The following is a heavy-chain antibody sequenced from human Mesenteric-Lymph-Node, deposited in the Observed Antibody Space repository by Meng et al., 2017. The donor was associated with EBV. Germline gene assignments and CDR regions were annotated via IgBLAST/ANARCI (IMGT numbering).Heavy chain of an antibody. CDR2: INHSGST. J-gene: IGHJ4*02. V-gene: IGHV4-34*01. CDR3: ARGGGYSYGQPQDL. Sequence: VHLQQWGEGLLKPSETLSPTCAVYGGSFSGYYRSWIRQPPGKGLEWIGEINHSGSTNYNPSLKSRVTISVDTSKNQFSLKLSSVTAADTAVYYCARGGGYSYGQPQDLWGQGTLVTVSS. D-gene: IGHD5-18*01. CDR1: GGSFSGYY.